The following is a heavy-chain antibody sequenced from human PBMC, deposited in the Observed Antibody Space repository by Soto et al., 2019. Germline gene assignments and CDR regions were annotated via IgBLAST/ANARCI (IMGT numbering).Heavy chain of an antibody. CDR3: AASPMYSSGWYFDY. D-gene: IGHD6-19*01. CDR1: GFTFTSSA. CDR2: IVVGSGNT. J-gene: IGHJ4*02. Sequence: SVKVSCKASGFTFTSSAVQWVRQARGQRLEWIGWIVVGSGNTNYAQKFQERVTITRDMSTSTAYMELSSLRSEDTAVYYCAASPMYSSGWYFDYWGQGTLVTVSS. V-gene: IGHV1-58*01.